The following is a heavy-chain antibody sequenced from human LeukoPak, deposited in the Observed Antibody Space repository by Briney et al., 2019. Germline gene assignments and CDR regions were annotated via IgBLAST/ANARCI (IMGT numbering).Heavy chain of an antibody. Sequence: ASVKVSCKASGYTFTGYYMHWVRQAPGQGLEWMGWINPNSGGTNYAQKFQGRVTMTRDTSISTAYMELSRLRSDDTAVYYCARDGGRGYSYGTFDYWGQGTLVTVSS. D-gene: IGHD5-18*01. CDR2: INPNSGGT. CDR1: GYTFTGYY. J-gene: IGHJ4*02. V-gene: IGHV1-2*02. CDR3: ARDGGRGYSYGTFDY.